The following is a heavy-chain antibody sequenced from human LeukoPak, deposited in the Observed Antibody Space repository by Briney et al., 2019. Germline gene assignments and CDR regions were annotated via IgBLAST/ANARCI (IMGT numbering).Heavy chain of an antibody. D-gene: IGHD2-2*01. V-gene: IGHV3-11*01. J-gene: IGHJ3*02. Sequence: PGGSLTLSCAASGFTFRDYYMSWIRQPPGKGLEWVSYISRSGSTIYYADSVKGRFTISRDNAKNSLYLQMNSLRAEDTAVYYCARRTGTYCSSTSCYLSDDAFDIWGQGTMVTVSS. CDR1: GFTFRDYY. CDR3: ARRTGTYCSSTSCYLSDDAFDI. CDR2: ISRSGSTI.